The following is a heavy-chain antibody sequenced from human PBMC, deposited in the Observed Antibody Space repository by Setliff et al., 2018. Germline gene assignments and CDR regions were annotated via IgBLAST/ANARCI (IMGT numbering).Heavy chain of an antibody. CDR2: IHQDGSER. Sequence: GGSLRLSCAASGFTFGSYWMTWVRQAPEKGLEWVANIHQDGSERHYVDSVKGRFTISRDNAKNSLFLQMNGLRAEDTAVHYCARDPHFDSWGQGTLVTVSS. CDR3: ARDPHFDS. CDR1: GFTFGSYW. J-gene: IGHJ4*02. V-gene: IGHV3-7*01.